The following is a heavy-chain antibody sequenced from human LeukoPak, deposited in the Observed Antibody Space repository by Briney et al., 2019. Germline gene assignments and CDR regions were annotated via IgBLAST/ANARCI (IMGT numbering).Heavy chain of an antibody. V-gene: IGHV4-34*01. CDR1: VGSFGGNS. D-gene: IGHD6-19*01. J-gene: IGHJ6*02. Sequence: SETLSLTCAVYVGSFGGNSWGWSRQPPGKGLGWIGEINHSGSTNYNPSLKSRVTISVDTSKNQFSLKLSSVTAADTAVYYCARCSGWYGYYGMDVWGQGTTVTVSS. CDR2: INHSGST. CDR3: ARCSGWYGYYGMDV.